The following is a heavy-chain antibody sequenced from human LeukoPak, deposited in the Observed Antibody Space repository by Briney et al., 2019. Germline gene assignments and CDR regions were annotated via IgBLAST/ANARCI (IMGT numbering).Heavy chain of an antibody. V-gene: IGHV3-74*01. CDR3: AKGYSSGWGTNWFDP. CDR1: GFTFSSYW. J-gene: IGHJ5*02. D-gene: IGHD6-19*01. Sequence: GGSLRLSCAASGFTFSSYWMHWVRHAPGKGLVWVSRINSDGSSTSYADSVKGRFTISRDNAKNTLYLQMNSLRAEDTAVYYCAKGYSSGWGTNWFDPWGQGTLVTVSS. CDR2: INSDGSST.